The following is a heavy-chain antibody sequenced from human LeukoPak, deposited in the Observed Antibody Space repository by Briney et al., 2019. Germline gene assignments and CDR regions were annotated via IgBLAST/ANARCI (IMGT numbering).Heavy chain of an antibody. Sequence: ASVKVSCKASGYTFTGYYMHWVRQAPGQGLEWMGWINPNSGGTNYAQKFQGRVTMTEDTSTDTAYMELSSLRSEDTAVYYCATVGEGGGILRRSDKYYFDYWGQGTLVTVSS. CDR3: ATVGEGGGILRRSDKYYFDY. CDR1: GYTFTGYY. D-gene: IGHD2-21*01. V-gene: IGHV1-2*02. J-gene: IGHJ4*02. CDR2: INPNSGGT.